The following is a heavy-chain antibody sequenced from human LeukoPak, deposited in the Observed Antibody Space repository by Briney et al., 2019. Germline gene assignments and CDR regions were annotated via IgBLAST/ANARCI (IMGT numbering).Heavy chain of an antibody. CDR3: TTYTRGHY. CDR2: IGIKANNYAT. V-gene: IGHV3-73*01. CDR1: GFTFSGSD. Sequence: GGSLKLSCAASGFTFSGSDMHWVRQASGKGLEWVGRIGIKANNYATAYSAALKGRFTISRNDSKNTAYLQMNSLRTEDTAVYYCTTYTRGHYWGQGILVTVSS. D-gene: IGHD6-19*01. J-gene: IGHJ4*02.